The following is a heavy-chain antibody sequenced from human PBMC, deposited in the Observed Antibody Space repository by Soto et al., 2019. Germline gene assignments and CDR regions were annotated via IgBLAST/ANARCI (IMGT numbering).Heavy chain of an antibody. CDR2: INHTGGT. J-gene: IGHJ5*02. Sequence: SETLSLTCAVYGGSVNGYYWDWIRQPPGKGLEWIGEINHTGGTHYNPSLKSRATMSVDTSKNQFSLRLSSVTAADTAIYYCATRITVFGLLIPPFDPWGQGTQVTVSS. CDR3: ATRITVFGLLIPPFDP. D-gene: IGHD3-3*01. V-gene: IGHV4-34*01. CDR1: GGSVNGYY.